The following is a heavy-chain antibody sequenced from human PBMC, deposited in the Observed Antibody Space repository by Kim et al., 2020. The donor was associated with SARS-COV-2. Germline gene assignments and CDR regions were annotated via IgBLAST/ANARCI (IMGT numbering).Heavy chain of an antibody. CDR2: IKADGSEK. J-gene: IGHJ4*02. CDR1: GFTFRNYG. CDR3: ANSWFGELD. D-gene: IGHD3-10*01. Sequence: GGSLRLSCAASGFTFRNYGMSWVRQAPGKGLEWLANIKADGSEKYYVDSVKGRFTISRDNAKNSLFLQMNSLRAEDTAVYYCANSWFGELDWGQGTLVTVSS. V-gene: IGHV3-7*01.